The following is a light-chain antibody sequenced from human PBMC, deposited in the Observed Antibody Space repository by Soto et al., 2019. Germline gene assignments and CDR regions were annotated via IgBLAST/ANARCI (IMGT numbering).Light chain of an antibody. J-gene: IGKJ4*01. CDR2: AAS. CDR1: ESISSY. Sequence: DIQMTQSPSSLSASVGDRVTITWRASESISSYLHWYQQKPGKAPKLLIYAASSLQSWVPSRFSGSVSGTDFPLTISSLQPEDFATFYCQQSYSTPFTFGGGTKVEIK. V-gene: IGKV1-39*01. CDR3: QQSYSTPFT.